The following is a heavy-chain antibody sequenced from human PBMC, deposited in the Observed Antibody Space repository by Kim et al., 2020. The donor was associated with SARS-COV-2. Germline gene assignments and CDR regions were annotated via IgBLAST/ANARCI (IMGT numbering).Heavy chain of an antibody. CDR3: AREALMGYCSSTSCSEEWWRYYYYYGMDV. CDR1: GGSFSGYY. Sequence: SETLSLTCAVYGGSFSGYYWSWIRQPPGKGLEWIGEINHSGSTNYNPSLKSRVTISVDTSKNQFSLKLSSVTAADTAVYYCAREALMGYCSSTSCSEEWWRYYYYYGMDVWGQGTTVTVSS. CDR2: INHSGST. D-gene: IGHD2-2*01. V-gene: IGHV4-34*01. J-gene: IGHJ6*02.